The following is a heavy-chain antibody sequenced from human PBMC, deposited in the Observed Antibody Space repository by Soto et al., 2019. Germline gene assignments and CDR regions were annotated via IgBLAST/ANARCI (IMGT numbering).Heavy chain of an antibody. CDR2: ISAYNGNT. V-gene: IGHV1-18*01. CDR1: GYTFTSYG. D-gene: IGHD6-19*01. CDR3: ARVPPGIAVRWFDP. Sequence: ASVKVSCKASGYTFTSYGISWVRQAPGQGLEWMGWISAYNGNTNYAQKLQGRVTMTADTSTSRAYMELRSLRSDDTAVYYCARVPPGIAVRWFDPWGQGTLVTVSS. J-gene: IGHJ5*02.